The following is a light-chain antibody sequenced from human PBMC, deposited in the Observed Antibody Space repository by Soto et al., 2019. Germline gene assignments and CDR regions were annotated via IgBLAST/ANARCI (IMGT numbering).Light chain of an antibody. V-gene: IGLV2-8*01. CDR1: SSDVGKYDY. CDR3: NSYVAGSNV. Sequence: QSVLTQPPSASGSPGQSVTISCTGTSSDVGKYDYVSWFQHHPGKAPKLIISEVSKRPSGVPDRFSGSKSGSTASLTVSGLQTEDEADYYCNSYVAGSNVFGTGTKATVL. CDR2: EVS. J-gene: IGLJ1*01.